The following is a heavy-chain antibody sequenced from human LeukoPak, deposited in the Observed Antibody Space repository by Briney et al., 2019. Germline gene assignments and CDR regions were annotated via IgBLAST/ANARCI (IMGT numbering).Heavy chain of an antibody. V-gene: IGHV4-39*01. CDR2: IYHSGST. D-gene: IGHD3-10*01. CDR1: GGSISSSSYY. J-gene: IGHJ5*02. CDR3: ARVGMSAYGSGSYYLGYNWFDP. Sequence: SETLSLTCTVSGGSISSSSYYWGWIRQPPGKVLEWIGSIYHSGSTYYNPSLKSRVTISVDTSKNQFSLKLTSVTAADTAVYYCARVGMSAYGSGSYYLGYNWFDPWGQGTLVTVSS.